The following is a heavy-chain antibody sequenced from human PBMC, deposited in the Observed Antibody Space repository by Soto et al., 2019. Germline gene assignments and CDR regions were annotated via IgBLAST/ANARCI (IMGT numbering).Heavy chain of an antibody. J-gene: IGHJ3*02. D-gene: IGHD2-2*01. CDR3: AKDAGLYCSSTSCPDAFDI. V-gene: IGHV3-23*01. CDR1: GFTFSSYA. Sequence: GGSLRLSCAASGFTFSSYAMSWVRQAPGKGLEWVSAISGSGGSTYYADSVKGRFTISRDNSKNTLYLQMNSLRAEDTAVYYCAKDAGLYCSSTSCPDAFDIWGQGTMVTVSS. CDR2: ISGSGGST.